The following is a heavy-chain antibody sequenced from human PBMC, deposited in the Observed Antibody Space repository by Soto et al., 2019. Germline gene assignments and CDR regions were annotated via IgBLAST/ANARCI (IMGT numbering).Heavy chain of an antibody. D-gene: IGHD6-19*01. V-gene: IGHV4-4*02. Sequence: QVQLQESGPGLVKPSGTLSLTCAVSGDSMNNNNWWSWVRQSPRKGLEWIAEIYHSGATNYNPSLQSRVTISIDKSEKQFSLKLNSETAADTAVYYCARAGLGLAFDSWGQGALVTVSS. J-gene: IGHJ5*01. CDR1: GDSMNNNNW. CDR3: ARAGLGLAFDS. CDR2: IYHSGAT.